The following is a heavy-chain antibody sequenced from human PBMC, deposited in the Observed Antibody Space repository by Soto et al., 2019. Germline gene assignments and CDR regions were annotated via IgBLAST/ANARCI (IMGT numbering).Heavy chain of an antibody. V-gene: IGHV5-51*01. CDR3: ARSADYSNYYYYGIDV. CDR2: IYPGDSDT. D-gene: IGHD4-4*01. J-gene: IGHJ6*02. Sequence: GESLKISCKGSGYSFTSYWIGWVRQMPGKGLEWMGIIYPGDSDTRYSPSFQGQVTISADKSISTAYLQWSSLKASDTAMYYCARSADYSNYYYYGIDVWGQGTTVTVSS. CDR1: GYSFTSYW.